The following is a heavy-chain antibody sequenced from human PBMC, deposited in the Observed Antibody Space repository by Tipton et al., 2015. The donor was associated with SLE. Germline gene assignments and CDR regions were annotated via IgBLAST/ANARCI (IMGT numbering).Heavy chain of an antibody. CDR2: IRYDGSNK. CDR1: GFTFSSYG. CDR3: AKDFRDFWSGPYGMDV. D-gene: IGHD3-3*01. V-gene: IGHV3-30*02. Sequence: SLRLSCAASGFTFSSYGMHWVRQAPGKGLEWVAFIRYDGSNKYYADSVKGRFTISRDNSKNTLYLQMNSLRAEDTAVYYCAKDFRDFWSGPYGMDVWGQGTTVTVSS. J-gene: IGHJ6*02.